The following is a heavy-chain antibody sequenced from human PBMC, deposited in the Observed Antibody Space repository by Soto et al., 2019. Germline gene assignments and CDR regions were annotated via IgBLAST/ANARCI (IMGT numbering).Heavy chain of an antibody. CDR1: GYTFTGYY. CDR2: INPNSGGT. J-gene: IGHJ6*02. V-gene: IGHV1-2*04. Sequence: ASVKVSCKASGYTFTGYYMHWVRQAPGQGLEWMGWINPNSGGTNYAQKFQGWVTMTRDTSISTAYMELSRLRSDDTAVYYCARVSYYGSGSYSDLGGMDVWGQGTTVTVSS. CDR3: ARVSYYGSGSYSDLGGMDV. D-gene: IGHD3-10*01.